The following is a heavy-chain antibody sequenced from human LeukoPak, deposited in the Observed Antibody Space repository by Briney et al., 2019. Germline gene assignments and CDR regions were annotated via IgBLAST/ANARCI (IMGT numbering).Heavy chain of an antibody. CDR1: GFSFNRRG. D-gene: IGHD3-16*01. CDR3: ARIDGPTVFTYYMGL. J-gene: IGHJ6*03. V-gene: IGHV3-48*04. Sequence: GESLRLSCATSGFSFNRRGMNWVRHPPGKGLEWVSYISPRSETIYYAESVKGRFTVSRDDSKDSLYLQMHTLRAEDTAVYYCARIDGPTVFTYYMGLWGKGTTVTVAS. CDR2: ISPRSETI.